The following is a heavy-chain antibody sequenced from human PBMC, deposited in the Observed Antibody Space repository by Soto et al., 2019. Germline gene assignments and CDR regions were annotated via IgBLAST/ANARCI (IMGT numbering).Heavy chain of an antibody. CDR2: ISAYNGNT. CDR3: ARDTVGSGSYHTAFDY. J-gene: IGHJ4*02. V-gene: IGHV1-18*01. D-gene: IGHD1-26*01. Sequence: ASVKVSCKASGYTFTSYGISWVRQAPGQGLEWMGWISAYNGNTNYAQKLQGRVTMTTDTSTSTAYMELRSLRSDDTAVYYCARDTVGSGSYHTAFDYWGQGTLVTSPQ. CDR1: GYTFTSYG.